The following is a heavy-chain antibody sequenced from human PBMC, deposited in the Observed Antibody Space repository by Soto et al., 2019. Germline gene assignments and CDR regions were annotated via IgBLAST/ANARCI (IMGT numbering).Heavy chain of an antibody. CDR3: AREEGGYDGQYYYFMDV. D-gene: IGHD5-12*01. Sequence: PGGSLRLSCAASGFTFSSYGMHWVRQAPGKGLEWVAVIWYDGSNKYYADSVKGRFTISRDNSKNTLYLQMNSLRVEDTAVYYCAREEGGYDGQYYYFMDVWGKGTTVTVYS. CDR1: GFTFSSYG. J-gene: IGHJ6*03. V-gene: IGHV3-33*01. CDR2: IWYDGSNK.